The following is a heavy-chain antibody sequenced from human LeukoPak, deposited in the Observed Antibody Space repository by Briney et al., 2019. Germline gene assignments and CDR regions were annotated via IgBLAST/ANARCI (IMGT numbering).Heavy chain of an antibody. CDR1: GYTLTELS. CDR2: FDPEDGET. D-gene: IGHD6-13*01. V-gene: IGHV1-24*01. J-gene: IGHJ4*02. CDR3: ARDPPAGYSPRFDY. Sequence: ASVKVSCKVSGYTLTELSMHWVRQAPGKGLEWMGGFDPEDGETIYAQKFQGRVTMTRDTSTSTVYMELSSLRSEDTAVYYCARDPPAGYSPRFDYWGQGTLVTVSS.